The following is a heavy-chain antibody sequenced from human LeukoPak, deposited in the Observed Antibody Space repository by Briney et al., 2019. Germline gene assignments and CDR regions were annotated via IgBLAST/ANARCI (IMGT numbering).Heavy chain of an antibody. Sequence: PGGSPRLSCAASGFTFSSYAMSWVRQAPGKGLEWVSAISGSGGSTYYADSVKGRFTISRDNSKNTLYLQMNSLRAEDTAVYYCATAVVPYYYYVDVWGKGTTVTVSS. J-gene: IGHJ6*03. CDR3: ATAVVPYYYYVDV. CDR1: GFTFSSYA. D-gene: IGHD2-2*01. CDR2: ISGSGGST. V-gene: IGHV3-23*01.